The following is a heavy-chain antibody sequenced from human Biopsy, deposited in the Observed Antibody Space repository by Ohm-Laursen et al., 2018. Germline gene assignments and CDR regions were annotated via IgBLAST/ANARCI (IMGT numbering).Heavy chain of an antibody. Sequence: SVKVSCKASGYSFTSYYMHWVRQAPGQGLEWMGMINPSGSTTSYPQIFQGRVTMTRDTSKSIVYMELSSLRSADTAVYFCARNTGWYGDLYYFDYWGQGTLVTVSS. V-gene: IGHV1-46*01. CDR2: INPSGSTT. D-gene: IGHD6-19*01. J-gene: IGHJ4*02. CDR3: ARNTGWYGDLYYFDY. CDR1: GYSFTSYY.